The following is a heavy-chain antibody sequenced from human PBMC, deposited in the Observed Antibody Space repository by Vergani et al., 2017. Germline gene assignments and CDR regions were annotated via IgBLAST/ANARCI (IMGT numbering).Heavy chain of an antibody. CDR1: GFTFSSYW. V-gene: IGHV3-7*01. D-gene: IGHD2-2*01. Sequence: EVQLVESGGGLVQPGGSLRLSCAASGFTFSSYWMTWVRQAPGKGLEWVANIKPDGSEKYFVDSVKGRFTLSRDNAKNSLSLQRNSLRGEDTAVYYCARDCSSTGCYFGFSDYWGQGTLVTVSS. CDR2: IKPDGSEK. CDR3: ARDCSSTGCYFGFSDY. J-gene: IGHJ4*02.